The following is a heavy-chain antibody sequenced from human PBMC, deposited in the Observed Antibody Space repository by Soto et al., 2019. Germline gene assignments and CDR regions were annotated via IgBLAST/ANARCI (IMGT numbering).Heavy chain of an antibody. V-gene: IGHV2-5*02. J-gene: IGHJ4*02. CDR3: AHTLCGGDCYSLHFDY. Sequence: QITLKESGPTLVKPTQTLTLTCTFSGFSLSTSGVGVGWIRQPPGKALEWLALIYWDDDKRYSPSLKSRLTITNDTSKNQVVLTMTNMDPVDTATYYCAHTLCGGDCYSLHFDYWGQGTLVTVSS. CDR2: IYWDDDK. CDR1: GFSLSTSGVG. D-gene: IGHD2-21*02.